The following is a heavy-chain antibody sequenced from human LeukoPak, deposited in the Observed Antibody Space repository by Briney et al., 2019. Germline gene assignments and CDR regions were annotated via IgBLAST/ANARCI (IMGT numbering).Heavy chain of an antibody. Sequence: GGSLRLSCAASGFTFSSCAMTWVRQAPGKGLEWVSTISSSGGTTYYADSVKGRFTISRDNSKNTLYLQMNSLRAEDTALYHCAKSPRGSRIDYWGQGTLVTVSS. CDR2: ISSSGGTT. D-gene: IGHD3-10*01. J-gene: IGHJ4*02. V-gene: IGHV3-23*01. CDR3: AKSPRGSRIDY. CDR1: GFTFSSCA.